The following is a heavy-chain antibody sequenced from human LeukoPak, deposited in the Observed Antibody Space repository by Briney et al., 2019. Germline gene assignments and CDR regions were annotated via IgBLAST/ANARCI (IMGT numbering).Heavy chain of an antibody. CDR2: IYYNGRT. J-gene: IGHJ4*02. Sequence: PSETLSLTCAASGYSFNSSYYWGWIRQPPGKGLEWIGSIYYNGRTFYNPSLKSRVTVSVDTSKNQFSLKLNSVTAADTAVYYCARVYSTSSRLDYWGQGTPVTVSS. D-gene: IGHD6-6*01. V-gene: IGHV4-38-2*01. CDR1: GYSFNSSYY. CDR3: ARVYSTSSRLDY.